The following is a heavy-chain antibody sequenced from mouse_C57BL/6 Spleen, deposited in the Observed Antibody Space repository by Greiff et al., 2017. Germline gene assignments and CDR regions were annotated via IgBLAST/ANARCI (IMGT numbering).Heavy chain of an antibody. CDR2: IDPEDGDT. D-gene: IGHD1-1*01. CDR1: GFNIKDYY. Sequence: EVKLMESGAELVRPGASVKLSCTASGFNIKDYYMHWVKQRPEQGLEWIGRIDPEDGDTEYAPKFQGKATMTADTSSYTAYLQLSSLTSEDTAVYYGTTSYYYGSSYWFAYWGQGTLVTVSA. J-gene: IGHJ3*01. CDR3: TTSYYYGSSYWFAY. V-gene: IGHV14-1*01.